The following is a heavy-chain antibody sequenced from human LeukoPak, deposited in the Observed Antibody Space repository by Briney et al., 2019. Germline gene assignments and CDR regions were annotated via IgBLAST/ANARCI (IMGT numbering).Heavy chain of an antibody. Sequence: PGGSLRLSCAASGFTFSNYDMHWVRQAAGKGLEWVSSIGKGGDTYYAPSVKGRFTISRENAWNSLSLQMNSLRAGDTAVYYCTRGSSIGFDYWGQGTLVTVSS. D-gene: IGHD3-10*01. J-gene: IGHJ4*02. CDR3: TRGSSIGFDY. V-gene: IGHV3-13*01. CDR1: GFTFSNYD. CDR2: IGKGGDT.